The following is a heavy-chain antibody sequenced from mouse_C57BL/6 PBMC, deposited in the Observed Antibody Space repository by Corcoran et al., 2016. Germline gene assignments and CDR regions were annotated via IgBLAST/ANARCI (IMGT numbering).Heavy chain of an antibody. J-gene: IGHJ3*01. CDR2: IYPRSGNT. V-gene: IGHV1-81*01. CDR3: ARVGWTAQAPFAY. D-gene: IGHD3-2*02. Sequence: QVQLQQSGAELARPGASVKLSCKASGYTFTSYGISWVKQRTGQGLEWIGEIYPRSGNTYYNEKFKGKATLTADKSSSTAYMELRSLTSEDSAVYFCARVGWTAQAPFAYWGQGTLVTVSA. CDR1: GYTFTSYG.